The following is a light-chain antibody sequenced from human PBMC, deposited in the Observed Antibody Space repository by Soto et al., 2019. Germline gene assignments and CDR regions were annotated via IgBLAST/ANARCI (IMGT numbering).Light chain of an antibody. J-gene: IGKJ1*01. CDR3: QKYNSAPRT. CDR1: QSISNY. Sequence: DIQMTQSPSSLSASVGDRVTLTCRASQSISNYLNWYQQKPGKAPKLLIYATSTLQSGVPSRFSGSGSGTDFTLTISSLQPEDVATYYCQKYNSAPRTFGQGTKVDIK. CDR2: ATS. V-gene: IGKV1-27*01.